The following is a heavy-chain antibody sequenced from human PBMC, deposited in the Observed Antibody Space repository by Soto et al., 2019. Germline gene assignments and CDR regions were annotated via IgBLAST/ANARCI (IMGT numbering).Heavy chain of an antibody. CDR3: AKDSSWYDAGWFDP. J-gene: IGHJ5*02. D-gene: IGHD6-13*01. V-gene: IGHV3-23*01. Sequence: GGSLRLSCAASGFTFSSYAMSWVRQAPGKGLEWVSAISGSGGSTYYADSVKGRFTISRDNSKNPLYLQMNSLRAEDTAVYYCAKDSSWYDAGWFDPWGQGTLVTVSS. CDR2: ISGSGGST. CDR1: GFTFSSYA.